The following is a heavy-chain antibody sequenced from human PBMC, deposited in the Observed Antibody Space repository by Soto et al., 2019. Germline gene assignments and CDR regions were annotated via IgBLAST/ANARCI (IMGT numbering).Heavy chain of an antibody. V-gene: IGHV4-34*01. J-gene: IGHJ4*02. D-gene: IGHD3-9*01. Sequence: SETLSLTCAVYGGSFSGYYWSWIRQPPGKGLEWIGEINHSGSTNYNPSLKSRVTISVDTSKNQFSLKLSSVTAADTAVYYCARADILTGYGYFDYWGQGTLVTVSS. CDR1: GGSFSGYY. CDR3: ARADILTGYGYFDY. CDR2: INHSGST.